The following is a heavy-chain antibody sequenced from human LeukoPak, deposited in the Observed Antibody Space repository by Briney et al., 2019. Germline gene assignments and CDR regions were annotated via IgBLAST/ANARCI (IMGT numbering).Heavy chain of an antibody. Sequence: PSETLSLTCTVSGGSISSSSYYWGWIRQPPGKGLEWIGSIYYSGSTYYNPSLKSRVTISVDTSKNQFSLKLSSVTAADTAVYYCARDWIGTAMVTDYWGQGTLVTVSS. CDR2: IYYSGST. J-gene: IGHJ4*02. V-gene: IGHV4-39*07. D-gene: IGHD5-18*01. CDR1: GGSISSSSYY. CDR3: ARDWIGTAMVTDY.